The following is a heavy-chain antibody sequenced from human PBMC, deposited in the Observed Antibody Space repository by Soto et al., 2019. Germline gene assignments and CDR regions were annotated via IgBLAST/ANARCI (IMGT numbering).Heavy chain of an antibody. D-gene: IGHD1-26*01. V-gene: IGHV3-23*01. CDR2: ISGSGGST. Sequence: GGSLRLSCAASGFTFSSYAMSWVRQAPGKGLEWVSAISGSGGSTYYADSVKGRFTISRDNSKNTLYLQVNSLRAEDTAVYYCAKLSYSGSYYFDYWGQGTLVTVSS. J-gene: IGHJ4*02. CDR1: GFTFSSYA. CDR3: AKLSYSGSYYFDY.